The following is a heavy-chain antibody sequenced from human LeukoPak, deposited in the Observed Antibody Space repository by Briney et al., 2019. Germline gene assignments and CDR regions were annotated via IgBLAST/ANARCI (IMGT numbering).Heavy chain of an antibody. V-gene: IGHV3-15*01. CDR3: TTLGTVTTGSEYYFDY. J-gene: IGHJ4*02. CDR2: IKSKTDGGTT. CDR1: GFTFSSYS. D-gene: IGHD4-17*01. Sequence: GGSLRLSCAASGFTFSSYSMNWVRQAPGKGLEWVGRIKSKTDGGTTDYAAPVKGRFTISRDDSKNTLYLQMSSLKTEDTAVYYCTTLGTVTTGSEYYFDYWGQGTLVTVSS.